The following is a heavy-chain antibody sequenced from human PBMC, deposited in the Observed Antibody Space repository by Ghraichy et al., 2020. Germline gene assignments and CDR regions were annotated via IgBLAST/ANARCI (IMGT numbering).Heavy chain of an antibody. V-gene: IGHV2-5*01. CDR2: IAGNDDK. CDR3: AHRRTGDQVSDY. CDR1: GFSLTTSGVG. D-gene: IGHD7-27*01. Sequence: SGPTLVKPTQTLTLTCSFSGFSLTTSGVGVGWIRQPPGEALEWLALIAGNDDKRYSPSLNTRLTITKDASKNQVVLTMTNMDPVDTATYFCAHRRTGDQVSDYWGQGTLVNVSS. J-gene: IGHJ4*02.